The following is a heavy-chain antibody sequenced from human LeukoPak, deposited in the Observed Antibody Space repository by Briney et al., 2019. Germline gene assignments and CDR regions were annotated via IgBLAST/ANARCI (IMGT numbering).Heavy chain of an antibody. D-gene: IGHD4-17*01. Sequence: SVKVSCKASGGTFSSYAISWVRQAPGQGLEWVGGIIPIFGTANYAQKFQGRVTITADESTSTAYMELSSLRSEDTAVYYCASHMSVTYNFDYWGQGTLVTVSS. J-gene: IGHJ4*02. CDR3: ASHMSVTYNFDY. V-gene: IGHV1-69*01. CDR1: GGTFSSYA. CDR2: IIPIFGTA.